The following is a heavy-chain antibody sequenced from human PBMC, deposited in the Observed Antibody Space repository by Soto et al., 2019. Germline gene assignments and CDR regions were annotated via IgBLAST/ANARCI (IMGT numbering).Heavy chain of an antibody. J-gene: IGHJ4*02. D-gene: IGHD1-7*01. CDR3: ARMMTGTPSPPNYFDY. Sequence: PSETLSLTCAVSGGSISSSNWWSWVRQPPGKGLEWIGEIYHSGSTNYNPSLKSRVTISVDKSKNQFSLKLSSVTAADTAVYYCARMMTGTPSPPNYFDYWGQGTLVTVSS. CDR2: IYHSGST. CDR1: GGSISSSNW. V-gene: IGHV4-4*02.